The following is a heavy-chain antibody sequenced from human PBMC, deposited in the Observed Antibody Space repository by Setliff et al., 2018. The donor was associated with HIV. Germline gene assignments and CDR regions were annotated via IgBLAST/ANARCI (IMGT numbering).Heavy chain of an antibody. V-gene: IGHV3-15*01. D-gene: IGHD5-12*01. CDR1: GFTFSNAW. CDR3: TTEDPWLRFGH. J-gene: IGHJ5*02. Sequence: GFTFSNAWMTWVRQAPGKGLEWVARIRNKKNGGTTDYAAPVKGRFTISRDDSKTTLYLQMNSLKTEDTAVYYCTTEDPWLRFGHWGQGTLVTVSS. CDR2: IRNKKNGGTT.